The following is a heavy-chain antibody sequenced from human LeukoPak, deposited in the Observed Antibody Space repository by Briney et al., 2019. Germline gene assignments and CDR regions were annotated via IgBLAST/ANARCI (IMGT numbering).Heavy chain of an antibody. Sequence: GGSLRLSCAASGFTFSSYGMHWVRQAPGKGLEWVAVISYDGSNKYYADSVKGRFTISRDNSKNTLYLQMNSLRAEDTAVYYCAKDLQGRGGYDFWSRSNSPYYYYYMDVWGKGTTVTVSS. D-gene: IGHD3-3*01. J-gene: IGHJ6*03. CDR3: AKDLQGRGGYDFWSRSNSPYYYYYMDV. CDR1: GFTFSSYG. CDR2: ISYDGSNK. V-gene: IGHV3-30*18.